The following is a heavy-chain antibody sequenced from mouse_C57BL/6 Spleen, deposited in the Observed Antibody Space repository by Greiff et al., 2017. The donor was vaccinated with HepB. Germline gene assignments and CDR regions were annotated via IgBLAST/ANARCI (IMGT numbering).Heavy chain of an antibody. J-gene: IGHJ4*01. D-gene: IGHD2-1*01. CDR3: ALYGNHYAMDY. V-gene: IGHV5-17*01. CDR2: ISSGSSTI. CDR1: GFTFSDYG. Sequence: VQLKQSGGGLVKPGGSLKLSCAASGFTFSDYGMHWVRQAPEKGLEWVAYISSGSSTIYFADTVKGRFTISRDNAKNTLFLQMTSLRSEDTAMYYCALYGNHYAMDYWGQRTSVTVSS.